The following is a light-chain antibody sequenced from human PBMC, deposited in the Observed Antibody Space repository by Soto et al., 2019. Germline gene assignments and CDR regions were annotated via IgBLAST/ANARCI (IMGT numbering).Light chain of an antibody. CDR2: DVS. J-gene: IGLJ3*02. CDR3: SSYTTTSTLLV. V-gene: IGLV2-14*01. CDR1: SSDVGGYNY. Sequence: QSALTQPASVTGSPGQSITISCTGTSSDVGGYNYVSWYQQHPGKAPKLMIYDVSSRPSGVSNRFSGSKSCNTASLTISWVQDEEDADYYCSSYTTTSTLLVFGGGTKLTVL.